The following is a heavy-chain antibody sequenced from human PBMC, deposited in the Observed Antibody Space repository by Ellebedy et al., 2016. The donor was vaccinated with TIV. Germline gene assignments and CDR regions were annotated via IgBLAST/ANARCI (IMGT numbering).Heavy chain of an antibody. Sequence: PGGPLRLSCEASASTFGPKSLRWAPRAPGKGVAWASYIYTGDSTYHADSVKGRLTISRDNSKNTVSLQMNSLRVEDTAVYYRPRVRSSTFEIWGKGTMVTVPS. J-gene: IGHJ3*02. CDR3: PRVRSSTFEI. CDR1: ASTFGPKS. V-gene: IGHV3-53*01. CDR2: IYTGDST.